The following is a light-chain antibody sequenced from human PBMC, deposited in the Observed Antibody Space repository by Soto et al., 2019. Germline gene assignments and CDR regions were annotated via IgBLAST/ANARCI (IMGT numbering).Light chain of an antibody. CDR2: KAS. CDR3: QQYNSS. J-gene: IGKJ1*01. V-gene: IGKV1-5*03. CDR1: QSISNW. Sequence: DIQMTQSPSTLSASEGDRVTITCRASQSISNWLAWYQQKPGKAPNLLIYKASSLESGVPSRFSGSGSGTEFTLTISSLQPDDFATYYCQQYNSSFGQGTKVEMK.